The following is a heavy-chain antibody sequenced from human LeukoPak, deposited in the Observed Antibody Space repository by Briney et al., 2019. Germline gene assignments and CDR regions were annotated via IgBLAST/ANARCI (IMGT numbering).Heavy chain of an antibody. V-gene: IGHV1-18*01. CDR3: ARDLRRYCSGGSCHPGGP. D-gene: IGHD2-15*01. J-gene: IGHJ5*02. Sequence: ASVKVSCKASGYTFTNYGISWVRQAPGQGLEWMGWISAYNGNTNYAQKLQGRVTMTTDTSTSTAYMELRSLRSDDTAVYYCARDLRRYCSGGSCHPGGPWGQGTLVTVSS. CDR2: ISAYNGNT. CDR1: GYTFTNYG.